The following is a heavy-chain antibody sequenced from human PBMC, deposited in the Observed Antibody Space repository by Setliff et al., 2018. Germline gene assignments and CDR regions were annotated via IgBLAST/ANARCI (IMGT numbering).Heavy chain of an antibody. D-gene: IGHD3-3*01. CDR1: GFTFSSYS. Sequence: GGSLRLSCAAPGFTFSSYSMNWVRQAPGKGLEWVSYISSSSSTIYYADSVKGRFTISRDNAKNSLYLQMNSLRAEDTAVYYCARQNDFWSGQDFDYWGQGTLVTVS. V-gene: IGHV3-48*01. CDR3: ARQNDFWSGQDFDY. J-gene: IGHJ4*02. CDR2: ISSSSSTI.